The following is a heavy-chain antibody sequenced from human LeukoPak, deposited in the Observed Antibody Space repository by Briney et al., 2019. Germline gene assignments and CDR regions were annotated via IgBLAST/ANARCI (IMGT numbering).Heavy chain of an antibody. CDR3: ARQFYDSSGYDAFDI. J-gene: IGHJ3*02. V-gene: IGHV5-51*01. Sequence: GESLKISCTGSGYSFTSYWIGWVRQMPGKGLEWMGIIYPGDSDTRYSPSFQGQVTISADKSISTAYLQWSSLKASDTAMYYCARQFYDSSGYDAFDIWGQGTMVTVSS. CDR2: IYPGDSDT. D-gene: IGHD3-22*01. CDR1: GYSFTSYW.